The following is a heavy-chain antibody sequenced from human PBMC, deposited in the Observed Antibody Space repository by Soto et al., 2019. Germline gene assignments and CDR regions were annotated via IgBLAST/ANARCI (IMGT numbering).Heavy chain of an antibody. V-gene: IGHV4-39*01. CDR1: GGSISSSSYY. CDR2: IYYRGST. J-gene: IGHJ5*02. Sequence: SETLSLTCTVSGGSISSSSYYWGWIRQPPGKGREWIGSIYYRGSTYYNPSLKSRVTISVDTSKNQFSQKLSSVTAADTAVYYCARQTGDIVVVPAAPRYYWFDPWGQGTQVTVSS. CDR3: ARQTGDIVVVPAAPRYYWFDP. D-gene: IGHD2-2*01.